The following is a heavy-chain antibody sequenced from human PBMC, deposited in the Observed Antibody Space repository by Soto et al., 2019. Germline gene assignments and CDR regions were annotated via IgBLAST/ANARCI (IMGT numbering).Heavy chain of an antibody. CDR3: ASGDHDYSNSGWFDP. CDR2: INAGNGNT. V-gene: IGHV1-3*01. CDR1: GYTFTSYA. Sequence: ASVNVSCKASGYTFTSYAMHWVRQAPGQRLEWMGWINAGNGNTKYSQKFQGRVTITRDTSASTAYMELSSLRSEDTAVYYCASGDHDYSNSGWFDPWGQGTLVTVSS. J-gene: IGHJ5*02. D-gene: IGHD4-4*01.